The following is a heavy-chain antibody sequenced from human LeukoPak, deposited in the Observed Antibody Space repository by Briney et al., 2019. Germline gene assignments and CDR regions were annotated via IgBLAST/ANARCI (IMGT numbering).Heavy chain of an antibody. Sequence: GRSLRLSCAASGFTFSSYAMHWVRQAPGKGLEWVAVISYDGSNKYYADSVKGRFTISRDNSKNTLYLQMNSLRAEDTAVYYCARDRGGFYYDSSGPVGYWGQGTLVTVSS. D-gene: IGHD3-22*01. CDR1: GFTFSSYA. CDR3: ARDRGGFYYDSSGPVGY. V-gene: IGHV3-30-3*01. CDR2: ISYDGSNK. J-gene: IGHJ4*02.